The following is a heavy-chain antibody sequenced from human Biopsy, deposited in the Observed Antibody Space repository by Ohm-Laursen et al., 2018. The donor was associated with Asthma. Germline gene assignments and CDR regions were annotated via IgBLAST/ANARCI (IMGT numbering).Heavy chain of an antibody. V-gene: IGHV4-34*01. D-gene: IGHD6-13*01. Sequence: SETLSLTCAVYGGSFSSNYWSWIRQTPGKGLEWLGDTHHSGYTNYNPSLSSRLTLSVDTSINQVSLRLSSVTAADTAMYYCARATSTWSQSGPHYFDHWGQGALITVSS. CDR1: GGSFSSNY. CDR3: ARATSTWSQSGPHYFDH. CDR2: THHSGYT. J-gene: IGHJ4*02.